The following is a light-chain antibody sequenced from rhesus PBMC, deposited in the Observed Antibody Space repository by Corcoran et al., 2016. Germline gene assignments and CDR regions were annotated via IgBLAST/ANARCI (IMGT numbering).Light chain of an antibody. V-gene: IGLV2-32*01. CDR1: SSDIGGYNF. CDR2: EVS. J-gene: IGLJ1*01. CDR3: CSYVGSYSFYI. Sequence: QATLTQPRSVSGSPGQSVSISCTGTSSDIGGYNFVSWYQMHPGTAPKLMIYEVSKRPSGVSDRFSVSKSGNTASLTISGLQAADETDYYCCSYVGSYSFYIFGGGTRLTVL.